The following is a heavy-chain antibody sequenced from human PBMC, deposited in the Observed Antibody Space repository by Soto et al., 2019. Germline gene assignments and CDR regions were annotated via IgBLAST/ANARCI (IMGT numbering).Heavy chain of an antibody. D-gene: IGHD3-22*01. CDR2: IRKDGTQE. CDR3: ARDANNRDSSVYYDVFDI. J-gene: IGHJ3*02. V-gene: IGHV3-7*05. CDR1: GFTFENYW. Sequence: DVQLMESGGGLVQPGGSLRLSCTASGFTFENYWMTRIRQAPGKGLEWVANIRKDGTQEHYVDSVEGRFSVSRDNARASLYLQMNSLRIEDTAVYYCARDANNRDSSVYYDVFDIWGQGTMVTVSP.